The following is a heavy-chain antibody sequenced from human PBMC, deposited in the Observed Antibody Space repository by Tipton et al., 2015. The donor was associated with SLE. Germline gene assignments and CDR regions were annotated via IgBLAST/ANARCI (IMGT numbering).Heavy chain of an antibody. V-gene: IGHV4-39*01. J-gene: IGHJ4*02. D-gene: IGHD2-8*01. Sequence: TLSLTCTVSGGSISSSGYFWGWIRQPPGKGLEWIGSIYYTGSTYYNPSLKSRVTLSKDASNNQFSLKLSSVTAADTAVYYCATLGYCSHDVCYTGIDSWGQGSLVTVSS. CDR3: ATLGYCSHDVCYTGIDS. CDR1: GGSISSSGYF. CDR2: IYYTGST.